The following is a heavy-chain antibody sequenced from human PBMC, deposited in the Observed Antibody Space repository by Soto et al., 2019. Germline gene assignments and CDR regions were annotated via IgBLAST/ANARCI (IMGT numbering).Heavy chain of an antibody. CDR3: ARDTYYYDSSGYYHPANYLDY. CDR1: GFTFSSYW. CDR2: IKQDGSEK. Sequence: GGSLRLSCAASGFTFSSYWMSWVRQAPGKGLEWVANIKQDGSEKYYVDSVKGRFTISRDNAKNSLYLQMNSLRAEDAAVYYCARDTYYYDSSGYYHPANYLDYWGQGTLVTVSS. V-gene: IGHV3-7*01. D-gene: IGHD3-22*01. J-gene: IGHJ4*02.